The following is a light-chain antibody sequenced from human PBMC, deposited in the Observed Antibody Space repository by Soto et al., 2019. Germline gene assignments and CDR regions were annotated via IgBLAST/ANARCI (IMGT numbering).Light chain of an antibody. V-gene: IGLV2-14*01. CDR3: SSYTSYSSYV. J-gene: IGLJ1*01. Sequence: QSALTQPASVSGSPGQSITISCTGTSSDVGGYNYVSWYQQHPGKVPKLMIYDVSDRPSGVSNRFSGSKSGSTASLTISGLQAEDEADYYCSSYTSYSSYVFGTGTKLTVL. CDR2: DVS. CDR1: SSDVGGYNY.